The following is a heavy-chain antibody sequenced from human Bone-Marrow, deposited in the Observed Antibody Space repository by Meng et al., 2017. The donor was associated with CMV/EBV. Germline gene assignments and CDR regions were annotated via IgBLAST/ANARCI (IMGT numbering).Heavy chain of an antibody. D-gene: IGHD6-6*01. CDR3: ARIKRGGIAARPGPAGGLYY. CDR2: IIPIFGTA. J-gene: IGHJ4*02. CDR1: GGTFSSYA. V-gene: IGHV1-69*05. Sequence: SVKVSCKASGGTFSSYAISWVRQAPGQGLEWMGGIIPIFGTANYAQKFQGRVTITTDESTSTAYMELSSLRSEDTAVYYCARIKRGGIAARPGPAGGLYYWGQGTLVTVSS.